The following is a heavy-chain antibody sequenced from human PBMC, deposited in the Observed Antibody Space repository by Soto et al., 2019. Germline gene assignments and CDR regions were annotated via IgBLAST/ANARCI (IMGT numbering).Heavy chain of an antibody. J-gene: IGHJ6*03. CDR1: GFTFDVYA. Sequence: EVQLVESGGGLVQPGGSLRLSCAASGFTFDVYAMHWVRQAPGKDLEWVSGLSWNGGAVGYADSVKGRFTISRDNAKNSLYLQMNSLRPEDTALYYCSKAAAVAGDYSYFYYMDVWGKGTTVTVSS. CDR3: SKAAAVAGDYSYFYYMDV. V-gene: IGHV3-9*01. CDR2: LSWNGGAV. D-gene: IGHD6-19*01.